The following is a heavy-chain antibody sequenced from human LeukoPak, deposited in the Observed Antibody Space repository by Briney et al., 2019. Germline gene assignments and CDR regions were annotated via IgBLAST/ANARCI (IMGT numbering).Heavy chain of an antibody. CDR1: GGSFSGYY. D-gene: IGHD6-13*01. CDR3: ARKGFGIAAAGRIINFDY. J-gene: IGHJ4*02. V-gene: IGHV4-34*01. CDR2: IYYSGST. Sequence: SETLSLTCAVYGGSFSGYYWSWIRQPPGKGLEWIGSIYYSGSTYYNPSLKSRVTISVDTSKNQFSLKLSSVTAADTAVYYCARKGFGIAAAGRIINFDYWGQGTLVTVSS.